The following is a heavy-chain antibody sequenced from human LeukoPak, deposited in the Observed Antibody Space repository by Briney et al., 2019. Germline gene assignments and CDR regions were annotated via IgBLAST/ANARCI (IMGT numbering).Heavy chain of an antibody. D-gene: IGHD7-27*01. CDR1: GGSISNYF. Sequence: PSETLSLTCSVSGGSISNYFWTWIRQPPGKGLEWIGYIYSSGSTYYNPSLKSRVTISVDTSKNRFSLKLSTVTAADTAVYYCARSPTGDPKFDYWGQGTLVTVSS. J-gene: IGHJ4*02. CDR3: ARSPTGDPKFDY. CDR2: IYSSGST. V-gene: IGHV4-59*08.